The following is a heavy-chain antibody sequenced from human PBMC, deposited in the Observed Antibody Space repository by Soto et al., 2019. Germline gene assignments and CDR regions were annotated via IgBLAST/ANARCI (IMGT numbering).Heavy chain of an antibody. CDR3: AKIPSRATVTTFSPY. CDR2: ISGSGGST. V-gene: IGHV3-23*01. CDR1: GFTFSSYA. Sequence: GGSLRLSCAASGFTFSSYAMSWVRQAPGKGLEWVSAISGSGGSTYYADSVKGRFTISRDNSKNTLYLQMNSLRADDTAVYYCAKIPSRATVTTFSPYWGQGTLVTVSS. D-gene: IGHD4-17*01. J-gene: IGHJ4*02.